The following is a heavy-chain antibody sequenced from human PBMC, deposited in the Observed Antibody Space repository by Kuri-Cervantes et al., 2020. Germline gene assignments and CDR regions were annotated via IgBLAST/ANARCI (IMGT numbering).Heavy chain of an antibody. V-gene: IGHV3-52*01. CDR2: IKCDGSEK. CDR1: GFTFSSPW. Sequence: GGSLRLSCAASGFTFSSPWMHWVCQAPEKGLEWVADIKCDGSEKYYVDSVKGRLTISRDDAKNTLFLQMNNLRVEDTAVYYCAKVPVYTAPNIDYWGQGTLVTVSS. CDR3: AKVPVYTAPNIDY. D-gene: IGHD5-18*01. J-gene: IGHJ4*02.